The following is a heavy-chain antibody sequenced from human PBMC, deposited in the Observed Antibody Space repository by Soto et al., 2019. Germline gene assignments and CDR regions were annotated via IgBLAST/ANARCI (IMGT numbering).Heavy chain of an antibody. CDR2: IYYSGST. V-gene: IGHV4-30-4*01. Sequence: SETLSLSCTVSGGSISSGDYYWSWIRQPPGKGLEWIGYIYYSGSTYYNPSLKSRVTISVDTSKNQFSLKLSSVTAADTAVYYCARGSNIVATTYWGQGTLVTVSS. D-gene: IGHD5-12*01. J-gene: IGHJ4*02. CDR3: ARGSNIVATTY. CDR1: GGSISSGDYY.